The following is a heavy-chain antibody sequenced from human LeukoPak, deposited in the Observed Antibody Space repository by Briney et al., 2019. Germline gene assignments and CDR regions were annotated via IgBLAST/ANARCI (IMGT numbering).Heavy chain of an antibody. Sequence: GESLKISCKGSGYSFPSYWIGWVRQMPGKGLEWMTIIYPGDSETRYSPSFQGQVTISADKSIGTMYLQWSSLKASDTAMYYCARALRTGQGDYVPVLWGQGTLVTVSS. D-gene: IGHD4-17*01. CDR1: GYSFPSYW. CDR2: IYPGDSET. J-gene: IGHJ4*02. V-gene: IGHV5-51*01. CDR3: ARALRTGQGDYVPVL.